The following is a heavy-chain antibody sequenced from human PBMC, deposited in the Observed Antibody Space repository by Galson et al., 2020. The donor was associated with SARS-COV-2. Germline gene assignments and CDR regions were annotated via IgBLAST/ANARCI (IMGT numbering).Heavy chain of an antibody. CDR2: IWNDGSKT. J-gene: IGHJ6*02. D-gene: IGHD6-13*01. V-gene: IGHV3-33*01. Sequence: GESLKISCAASGFTFSTYAMHWVRQAPGKGLEWVAVIWNDGSKTYYGDSVKGRFTISRDNSKNTLSLQMNSLRAEDTAVYYCARDPYGCRNSWSRVDSYFGMDVWGQGTTVTVSS. CDR3: ARDPYGCRNSWSRVDSYFGMDV. CDR1: GFTFSTYA.